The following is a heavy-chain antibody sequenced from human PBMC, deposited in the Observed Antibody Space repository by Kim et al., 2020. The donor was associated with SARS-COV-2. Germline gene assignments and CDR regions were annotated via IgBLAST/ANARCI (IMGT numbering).Heavy chain of an antibody. J-gene: IGHJ4*02. D-gene: IGHD3-10*01. V-gene: IGHV4-59*01. CDR3: ARESSGSYRHFAN. CDR2: VHYTGST. CDR1: GGSLTDYY. Sequence: SETLSLICTVSGGSLTDYYWSWFRQSPGNGLEWIGYVHYTGSTEYNPSLRSRVTISRDTSKNEVSLKLSSVTAADTAVYFCARESSGSYRHFANWGQGALVTVSS.